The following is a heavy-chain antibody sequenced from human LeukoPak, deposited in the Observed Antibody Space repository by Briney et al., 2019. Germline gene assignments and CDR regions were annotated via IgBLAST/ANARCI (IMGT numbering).Heavy chain of an antibody. D-gene: IGHD5-12*01. CDR1: GFTFSSYA. Sequence: PGGSLRLSCAASGFTFSSYAMHWVRQAPSKGLEWVAVISYDGSNKYYADSVKGRFTISRDNSKNTLYLQMNSLRAEDTAVYYCAKDSRRGGGSFIVHWGQGTLVTVSS. CDR2: ISYDGSNK. CDR3: AKDSRRGGGSFIVH. J-gene: IGHJ4*02. V-gene: IGHV3-30-3*01.